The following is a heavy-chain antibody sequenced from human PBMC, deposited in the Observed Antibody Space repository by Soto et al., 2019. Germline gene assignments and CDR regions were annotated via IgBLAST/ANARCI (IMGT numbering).Heavy chain of an antibody. D-gene: IGHD1-26*01. CDR1: GYTFTGYK. CDR2: INPGGGT. V-gene: IGHV1-2*02. CDR3: ARVGGSDSRDWFDP. J-gene: IGHJ5*02. Sequence: SVKVSCKAFGYTFTGYKIHWVRQAPGQGLEWIGYINPGGGTNYATKFQGRVTMTRDTSIYTAYMEMTRLRSDDTAVYFCARVGGSDSRDWFDPWGQGTLVTVS.